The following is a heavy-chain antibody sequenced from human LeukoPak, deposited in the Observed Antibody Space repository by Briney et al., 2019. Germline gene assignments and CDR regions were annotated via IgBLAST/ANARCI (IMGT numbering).Heavy chain of an antibody. V-gene: IGHV4-59*01. CDR1: GGSISSYY. J-gene: IGHJ4*02. D-gene: IGHD3-10*01. Sequence: PSETLSLTCTVSGGSISSYYWSWIRQPPGKGLEWIGYIYYSGSTNYNPSLKSRVTISVDTSKNHFSLRLRSVTAADTAVYYCAGHGGATYYYGSGSYYNGDWGQGTLVTVSS. CDR3: AGHGGATYYYGSGSYYNGD. CDR2: IYYSGST.